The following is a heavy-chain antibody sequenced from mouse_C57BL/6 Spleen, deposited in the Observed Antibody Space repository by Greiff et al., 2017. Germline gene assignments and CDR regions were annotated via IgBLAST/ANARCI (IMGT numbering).Heavy chain of an antibody. Sequence: QVQLQQSGPELVKPGASVKFSCTASGYDINSYWMHWVKQRPGQGLEWIGRIYPGDGHTNYARKFKGKATMTADTSSSTAYLQLSSLTSEDSAVYYCACGRLDGQGGLAYWGQGTLVTVSA. CDR3: ACGRLDGQGGLAY. CDR2: IYPGDGHT. D-gene: IGHD2-3*01. CDR1: GYDINSYW. V-gene: IGHV1-82*01. J-gene: IGHJ3*01.